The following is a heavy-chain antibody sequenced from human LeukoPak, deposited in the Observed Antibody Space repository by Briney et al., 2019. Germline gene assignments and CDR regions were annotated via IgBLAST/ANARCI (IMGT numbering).Heavy chain of an antibody. CDR3: AKDISGVDYYDSSGMTGVDY. CDR2: ISYDGSNK. CDR1: GFTFSSYA. D-gene: IGHD3-22*01. J-gene: IGHJ4*02. Sequence: HTGGSLRLSCAASGFTFSSYAMHWVRQAPGKGLEWVAVISYDGSNKYYADSVKGRFTISRDNSKNTLYLQMNSLRTEDTAMYYCAKDISGVDYYDSSGMTGVDYWGQGTLVTVSS. V-gene: IGHV3-30*04.